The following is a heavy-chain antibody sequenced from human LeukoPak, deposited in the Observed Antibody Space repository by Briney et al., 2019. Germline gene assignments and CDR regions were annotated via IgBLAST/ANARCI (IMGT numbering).Heavy chain of an antibody. J-gene: IGHJ4*02. CDR2: IYTSGST. CDR3: ARDLGRCDGSGGSCYDRPFDY. V-gene: IGHV4-4*07. D-gene: IGHD2-15*01. CDR1: GGSISSYY. Sequence: SETLSLTCTVSGGSISSYYWSWIRQPAGKGLEWIGRIYTSGSTNYNPSLKRRVTMSVDTSNNEFSLKLSSVTAADTAVYYCARDLGRCDGSGGSCYDRPFDYWGQGTLVTVSS.